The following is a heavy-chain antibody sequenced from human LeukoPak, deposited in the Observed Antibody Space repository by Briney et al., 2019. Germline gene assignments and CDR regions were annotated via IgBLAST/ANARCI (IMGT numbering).Heavy chain of an antibody. CDR3: ARYGRSSDFWSGYYLYYFDY. D-gene: IGHD3-3*01. Sequence: KPGGSLRLSCAASGFTFSSYSMNWVRQAPGKGLEWVSSISSSSSYIYYADSVKGRFTISRDNAKNSLYLQMNSLRAEDTPVYYCARYGRSSDFWSGYYLYYFDYWGQGTLVTVSS. CDR1: GFTFSSYS. J-gene: IGHJ4*02. CDR2: ISSSSSYI. V-gene: IGHV3-21*01.